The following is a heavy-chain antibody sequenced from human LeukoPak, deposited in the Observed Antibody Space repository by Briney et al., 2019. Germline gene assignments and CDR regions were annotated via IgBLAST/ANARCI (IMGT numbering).Heavy chain of an antibody. CDR3: ARRGYHDYSGFDY. CDR2: ISSSSSYI. J-gene: IGHJ4*02. CDR1: GFTFSSYN. Sequence: PGGSLRLSCEASGFTFSSYNMNWVRQAPGKGLEWVSSISSSSSYIYYADSVKGRFTISRDNSKNSLYLQMKSLRAEDTALYYCARRGYHDYSGFDYWGQGTLVTVSS. V-gene: IGHV3-21*01. D-gene: IGHD1-26*01.